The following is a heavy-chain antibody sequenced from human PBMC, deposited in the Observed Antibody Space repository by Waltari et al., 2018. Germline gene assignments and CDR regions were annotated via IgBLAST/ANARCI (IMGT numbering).Heavy chain of an antibody. CDR2: NNPNSGGT. V-gene: IGHV1-2*06. CDR1: GYTFTGYY. CDR3: ARVRLYYYDSSGYPPFDY. Sequence: QVQLVQSGAEVKKPGASVKVSCKASGYTFTGYYMHWVRQAPGQGLEWMGRNNPNSGGTNYAQKFQGRVTMTRETSISTAYMELSRLISDDTAVYYCARVRLYYYDSSGYPPFDYWGQGTLVTVSS. J-gene: IGHJ4*02. D-gene: IGHD3-22*01.